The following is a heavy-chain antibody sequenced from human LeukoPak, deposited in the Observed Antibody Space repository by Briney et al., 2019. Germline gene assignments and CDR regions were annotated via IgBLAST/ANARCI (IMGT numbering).Heavy chain of an antibody. D-gene: IGHD1-20*01. J-gene: IGHJ4*02. CDR1: GFTFSSYA. CDR2: ISYDGSNK. CDR3: ARPAIRITGYFDY. V-gene: IGHV3-30*01. Sequence: GGSLRLSCAASGFTFSSYAMHWVRQAPGKGLEWVAVISYDGSNKYYADSVKGRFTISRDNSKNTLYLQMNSLRAEGTAVYYCARPAIRITGYFDYWGQGTLVTVSS.